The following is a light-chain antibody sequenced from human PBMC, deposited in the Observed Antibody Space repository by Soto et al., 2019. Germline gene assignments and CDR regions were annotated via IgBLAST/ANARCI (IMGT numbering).Light chain of an antibody. CDR3: HQYATSPFT. Sequence: IVLTQSPGTVSLSPGERATLSCRASETIGRAYFAWYQHRPGRTPRLVLSGTSNRAAGIPARFGGSGSGADFTLTISGVEPEESAVYYCHQYATSPFTFGQGTKLEIK. CDR2: GTS. J-gene: IGKJ2*01. CDR1: ETIGRAY. V-gene: IGKV3-20*01.